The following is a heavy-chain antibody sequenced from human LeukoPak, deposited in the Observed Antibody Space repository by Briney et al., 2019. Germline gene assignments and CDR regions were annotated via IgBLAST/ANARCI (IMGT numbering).Heavy chain of an antibody. CDR3: ATSYSGYDWGGY. J-gene: IGHJ4*02. CDR2: SDPEDGET. V-gene: IGHV1-24*01. Sequence: ASVKVSCKVSGYXLTELSIHWVREAPGKGLEWMGGSDPEDGETIYAQKFQGRVTMTEDTSTDTAYMELSSLRSEDTAVYYCATSYSGYDWGGYWGQGTLVTVSS. CDR1: GYXLTELS. D-gene: IGHD5-12*01.